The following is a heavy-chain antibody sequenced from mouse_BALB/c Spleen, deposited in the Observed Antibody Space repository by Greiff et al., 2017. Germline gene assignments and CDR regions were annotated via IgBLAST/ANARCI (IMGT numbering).Heavy chain of an antibody. CDR3: ARGRNYRSPFAY. CDR1: GFTFSSFG. Sequence: EVQGVESGGGLVQPGGSRKLSCAASGFTFSSFGMHWVRQAPEKGLEWVAYISSGSSTIYYADTVKGRFTISRDNPKNTLFLQMTSLRSEDTAMYYCARGRNYRSPFAYWGQGTLVTGSA. D-gene: IGHD2-14*01. V-gene: IGHV5-17*02. J-gene: IGHJ3*01. CDR2: ISSGSSTI.